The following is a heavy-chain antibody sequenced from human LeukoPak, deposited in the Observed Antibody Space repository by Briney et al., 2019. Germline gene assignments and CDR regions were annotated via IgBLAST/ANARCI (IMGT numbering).Heavy chain of an antibody. Sequence: EASVKVSCRASGYTFTSYYMHWVRQAPGQGLEWMGIINPSGGSTSYAQKFQGRVTMTRDTSTSTVYMELSSLRSEDTALYYCASLGGWFGESGFDYWGQGTLVTVSS. CDR2: INPSGGST. V-gene: IGHV1-46*01. J-gene: IGHJ4*02. D-gene: IGHD3-10*01. CDR3: ASLGGWFGESGFDY. CDR1: GYTFTSYY.